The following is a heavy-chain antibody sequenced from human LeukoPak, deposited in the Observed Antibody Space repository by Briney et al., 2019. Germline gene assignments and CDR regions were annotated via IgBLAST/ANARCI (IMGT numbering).Heavy chain of an antibody. Sequence: GASVKVSCKASGYTFTSYYMHWVRQAPGQGLEWMGWISAYNGNTNYAQKFQGRVTITADESTSTAYMELSSLRSEDTAVYYCARGGHSNDIHNWFDPWGQGTLVTVSS. CDR3: ARGGHSNDIHNWFDP. CDR1: GYTFTSYY. J-gene: IGHJ5*02. D-gene: IGHD3-9*01. V-gene: IGHV1-18*04. CDR2: ISAYNGNT.